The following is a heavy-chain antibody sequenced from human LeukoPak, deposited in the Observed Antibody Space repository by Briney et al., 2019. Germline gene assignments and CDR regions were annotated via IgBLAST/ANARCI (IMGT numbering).Heavy chain of an antibody. J-gene: IGHJ4*02. CDR3: ARYPFDGYNYYFDY. CDR1: GGSSSSYY. V-gene: IGHV4-59*01. Sequence: SETLSLTCTVSGGSSSSYYWSWIRQPPGKGLEWIGYIYYSGSTKYNPSLKSRVTISVDTSKNQFSLRLSSVTAADSAVYYCARYPFDGYNYYFDYWGQGTLVTVSS. CDR2: IYYSGST. D-gene: IGHD5-24*01.